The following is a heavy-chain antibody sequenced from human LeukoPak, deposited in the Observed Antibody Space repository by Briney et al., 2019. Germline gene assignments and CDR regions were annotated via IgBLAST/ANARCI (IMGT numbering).Heavy chain of an antibody. Sequence: PSETLSLTCTVSGGSISSSSYYWGWIRQPPGKGLEWIGSIYYSGSTYYNPSLKSRVTISVDTSKNQFSLKLSSVTAADTAVYYCARVSSSVPYYYYYYMDVWGKGTTVTVSS. CDR2: IYYSGST. CDR3: ARVSSSVPYYYYYYMDV. V-gene: IGHV4-39*01. CDR1: GGSISSSSYY. J-gene: IGHJ6*03. D-gene: IGHD6-6*01.